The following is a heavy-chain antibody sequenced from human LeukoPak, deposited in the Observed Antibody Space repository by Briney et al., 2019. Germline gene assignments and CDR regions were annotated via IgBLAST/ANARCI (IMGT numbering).Heavy chain of an antibody. CDR2: IYYSGST. Sequence: SETLSLTCTVSGGSISSYYWSWIRQPPGKGLEWIGYIYYSGSTNYNPSLKSRVTISVDTSKNQFSLKLSSVTAADTAVYYCAGGDITMIGGYWGQGTLVTVSS. J-gene: IGHJ4*02. CDR3: AGGDITMIGGY. CDR1: GGSISSYY. D-gene: IGHD3-22*01. V-gene: IGHV4-59*01.